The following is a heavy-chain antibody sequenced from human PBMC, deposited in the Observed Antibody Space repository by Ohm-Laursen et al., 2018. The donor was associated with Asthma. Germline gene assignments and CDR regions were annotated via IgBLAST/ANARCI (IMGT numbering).Heavy chain of an antibody. D-gene: IGHD3-22*01. J-gene: IGHJ3*01. Sequence: TLSLTCIVSGDSISSGNNYWSWIRQHPGKGLEWIGYIYYSGITYSNPSLRSRVSISVDTSKNQFSLKLSSVTAADTAVYYCARGRMIALWGQGTMVTVSS. CDR3: ARGRMIAL. V-gene: IGHV4-31*03. CDR2: IYYSGIT. CDR1: GDSISSGNNY.